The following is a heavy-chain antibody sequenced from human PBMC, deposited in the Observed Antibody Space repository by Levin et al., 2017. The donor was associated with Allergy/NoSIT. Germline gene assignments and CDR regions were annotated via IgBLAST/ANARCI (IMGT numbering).Heavy chain of an antibody. CDR3: ARGPESGCHGDMDY. J-gene: IGHJ4*02. CDR2: MTPNSGNT. V-gene: IGHV1-8*01. Sequence: ASVKVSCKASGYTFTNYNIEWLRQATGQGLEWMGWMTPNSGNTGYAQKFQGRVTMTRNTSITTAYMELRSLRSDDTAVYYCARGPESGCHGDMDYWGQGTLVTVSS. D-gene: IGHD6-19*01. CDR1: GYTFTNYN.